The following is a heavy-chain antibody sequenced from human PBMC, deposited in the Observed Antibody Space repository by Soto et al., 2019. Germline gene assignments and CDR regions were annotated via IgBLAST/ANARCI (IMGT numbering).Heavy chain of an antibody. D-gene: IGHD5-12*01. CDR3: AREHSGYEHDAFDI. CDR2: INPIPVMG. V-gene: IGHV1-69*04. J-gene: IGHJ3*02. Sequence: SVQVSFKACGGTFSRYIIPWVRQAPGQGLEWMGRINPIPVMGNYAQKFQGRVTVTADKSTSTAYMELSSLRSEDTALYYCAREHSGYEHDAFDIWGQGTMVTVSS. CDR1: GGTFSRYI.